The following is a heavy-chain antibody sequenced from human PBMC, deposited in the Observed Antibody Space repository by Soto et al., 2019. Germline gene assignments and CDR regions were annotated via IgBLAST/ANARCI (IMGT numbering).Heavy chain of an antibody. D-gene: IGHD2-2*01. CDR3: ARETSQIVVVPAAMAAGDYYYMYV. Sequence: PSETLSLTCTVSGGSISSGGYYWSWIRQHPGKGLEWIGYIYYSGSTYYNPSLKSRVTISVDTSKDQFSLKLSSVTAADTAVYYCARETSQIVVVPAAMAAGDYYYMYVWGKGTTVTVSS. CDR1: GGSISSGGYY. J-gene: IGHJ6*03. V-gene: IGHV4-31*03. CDR2: IYYSGST.